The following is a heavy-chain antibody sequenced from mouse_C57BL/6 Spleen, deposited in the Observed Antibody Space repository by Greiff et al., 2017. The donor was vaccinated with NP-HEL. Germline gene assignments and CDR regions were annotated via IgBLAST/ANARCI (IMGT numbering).Heavy chain of an antibody. Sequence: QVQLQQPGAELVMPGASVKLSCKASGYTFTSYWMHWVKQRPGQGLEWIGEIDPSDSYTTSNQKFKGKSTLTVDKSSSTAYMQLSSLTSEDSAVYYCARRYYGSSYYWYFDVWGTGTTVTVSS. V-gene: IGHV1-69*01. J-gene: IGHJ1*03. CDR2: IDPSDSYT. D-gene: IGHD1-1*01. CDR3: ARRYYGSSYYWYFDV. CDR1: GYTFTSYW.